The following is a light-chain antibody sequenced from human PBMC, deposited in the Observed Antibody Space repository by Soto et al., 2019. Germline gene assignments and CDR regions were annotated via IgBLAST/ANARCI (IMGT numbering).Light chain of an antibody. CDR1: SSDVGSYNL. CDR2: EGN. J-gene: IGLJ3*02. Sequence: QSALTQPASVSGSPGQSITISCTGTSSDVGSYNLVSWYQHHPGKAPKLMIYEGNKRPLGVSNRFSGSKSGNTASLTISGLQAEDEADYYCCSYAGSRTWVFGGGTKLTVL. V-gene: IGLV2-23*01. CDR3: CSYAGSRTWV.